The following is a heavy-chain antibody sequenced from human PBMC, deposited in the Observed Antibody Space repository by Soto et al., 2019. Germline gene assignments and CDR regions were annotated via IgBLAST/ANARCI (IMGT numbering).Heavy chain of an antibody. D-gene: IGHD3-10*01. Sequence: HVELVQSGADVKKPGASVTISCKASGYTFTDYALHWVRQAPGQRLEWMGWMNAGVGNTLYSQKFQRRITITRDTSASTAYMELNSLKSEDTAIYYCARDTGYTFGSLNYWGPGTLVTVSS. J-gene: IGHJ4*02. V-gene: IGHV1-3*01. CDR2: MNAGVGNT. CDR3: ARDTGYTFGSLNY. CDR1: GYTFTDYA.